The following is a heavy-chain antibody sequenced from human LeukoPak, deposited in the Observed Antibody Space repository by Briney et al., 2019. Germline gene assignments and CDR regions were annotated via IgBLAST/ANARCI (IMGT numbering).Heavy chain of an antibody. D-gene: IGHD3-22*01. V-gene: IGHV4-31*03. J-gene: IGHJ4*02. CDR2: IYYSGST. CDR1: GGSISSGGYY. Sequence: PQTLSLTCTVSGGSISSGGYYWSWIRQHPGMGLEWIGYIYYSGSTYYNPSLKSRVTISVDTSNNQFSLKLSSVTAADTAVYYCARADSSGYSYFDYWGQGALVTVSS. CDR3: ARADSSGYSYFDY.